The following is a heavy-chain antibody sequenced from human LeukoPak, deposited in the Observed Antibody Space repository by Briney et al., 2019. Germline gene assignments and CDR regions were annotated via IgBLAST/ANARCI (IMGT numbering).Heavy chain of an antibody. CDR1: GFTFSTYA. V-gene: IGHV3-30-3*01. J-gene: IGHJ4*02. Sequence: GRSLRLSCAASGFTFSTYAIHWVRQAPGKGLEWVAVISYDGAQRYYADSVKGRFTISRDNSKNTLYLQMNSLRTEDTAVYYCARGSLNFDYWGQGTLVTVSS. CDR3: ARGSLNFDY. CDR2: ISYDGAQR.